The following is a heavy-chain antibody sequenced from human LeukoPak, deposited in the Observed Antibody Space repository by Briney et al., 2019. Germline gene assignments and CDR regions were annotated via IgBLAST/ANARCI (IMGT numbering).Heavy chain of an antibody. V-gene: IGHV5-51*01. CDR3: ARSYYRMDYGYYFDY. J-gene: IGHJ4*02. D-gene: IGHD4-17*01. CDR1: GYNFPIYW. Sequence: GESLKISCQGSGYNFPIYWIGWVRQMPGQGLEWMGIIYPDDSNTIYGPSFQGQVTISADKSISTAYLQWSGLKASDTAIYYCARSYYRMDYGYYFDYWGQGTLVTVSS. CDR2: IYPDDSNT.